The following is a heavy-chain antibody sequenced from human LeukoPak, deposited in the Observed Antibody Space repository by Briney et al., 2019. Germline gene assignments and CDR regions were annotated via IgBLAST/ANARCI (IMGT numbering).Heavy chain of an antibody. D-gene: IGHD6-19*01. CDR2: TYYSGST. Sequence: KPSETLSLTCTVSGGSISSSSYYWGWIRQPPGKGLEWIGSTYYSGSTYYYPSLKSRVTISVDTSKNQFSMKLSSVTAADTAVYYCARRKSGWFVFWGQGTLVTVSS. J-gene: IGHJ4*02. CDR3: ARRKSGWFVF. V-gene: IGHV4-39*01. CDR1: GGSISSSSYY.